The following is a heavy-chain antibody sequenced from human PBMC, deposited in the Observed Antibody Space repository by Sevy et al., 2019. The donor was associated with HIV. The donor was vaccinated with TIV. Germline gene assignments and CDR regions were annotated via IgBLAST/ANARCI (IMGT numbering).Heavy chain of an antibody. J-gene: IGHJ4*02. D-gene: IGHD1-26*01. CDR1: GFTFSSHN. V-gene: IGHV3-21*06. Sequence: GGSLRLSCAASGFTFSSHNMNWVRQAPGKGLEWVSSISGSSNYIYYAESLKGRFFISRDNAKNTLYLQMNSLRADDTAVYYCARGPPDGSYDYFDYWGQGTLVTVSS. CDR3: ARGPPDGSYDYFDY. CDR2: ISGSSNYI.